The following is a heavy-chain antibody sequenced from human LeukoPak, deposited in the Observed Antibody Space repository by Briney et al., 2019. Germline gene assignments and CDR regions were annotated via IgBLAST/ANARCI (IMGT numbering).Heavy chain of an antibody. CDR2: ISGSGGST. CDR3: AKGRGNTIFGV. J-gene: IGHJ1*01. V-gene: IGHV3-23*01. D-gene: IGHD3-3*01. Sequence: PGGSLRLSCAASGFTFSTYALSWVRRAPGKGLEWVSAISGSGGSTYYADSVKGRFTISRDNSKNTLYLQMNSLRAEDTAVYYCAKGRGNTIFGVGGQGTLVTVSS. CDR1: GFTFSTYA.